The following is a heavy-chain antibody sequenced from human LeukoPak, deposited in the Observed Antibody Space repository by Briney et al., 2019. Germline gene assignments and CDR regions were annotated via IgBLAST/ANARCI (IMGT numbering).Heavy chain of an antibody. Sequence: ASVKVSCKASGYTFTSFGISWVRQAPGQGLEWMGWISAYNGNTNYAHNLQGRVTMTRDTSTSTVYMELSSLRSEDTAVYYCAIVGAVDYWGQGTLVTVSS. CDR2: ISAYNGNT. D-gene: IGHD1-26*01. V-gene: IGHV1-18*01. CDR1: GYTFTSFG. J-gene: IGHJ4*02. CDR3: AIVGAVDY.